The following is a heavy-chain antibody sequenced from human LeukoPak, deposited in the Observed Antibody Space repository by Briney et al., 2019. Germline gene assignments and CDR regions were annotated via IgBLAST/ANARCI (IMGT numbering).Heavy chain of an antibody. CDR1: GFTFSSYG. V-gene: IGHV3-30*02. J-gene: IGHJ6*02. CDR3: AKDPSDYYGMDV. CDR2: IRYDGSSK. Sequence: GGSLRLSCAASGFTFSSYGMHWVRQAPGKGLEWVAFIRYDGSSKYYADSVKGRFTISRDNSKNTLYLQMNSLRAEDTAVYYCAKDPSDYYGMDVWGQGTTVTVSS. D-gene: IGHD3-10*01.